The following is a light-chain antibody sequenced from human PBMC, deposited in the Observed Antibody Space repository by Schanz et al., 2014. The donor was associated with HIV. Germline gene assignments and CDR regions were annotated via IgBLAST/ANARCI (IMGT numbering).Light chain of an antibody. J-gene: IGKJ5*01. CDR3: QQYDSSPQIT. CDR2: GTS. V-gene: IGKV3-15*01. CDR1: QSVSSN. Sequence: EIVMTQSPATLSVSPGERATLSCRASQSVSSNFARYQQKPGQAPRHLIYGTSTMATGIPDRFSGSGSGTEFALTISRLAPEDFAVYFCQQYDSSPQITFGQGTRLEIK.